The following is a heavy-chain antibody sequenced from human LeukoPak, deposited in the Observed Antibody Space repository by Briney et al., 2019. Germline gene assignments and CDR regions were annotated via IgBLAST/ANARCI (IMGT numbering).Heavy chain of an antibody. CDR1: GFTFSSYW. D-gene: IGHD6-19*01. CDR2: INSDGSST. Sequence: PGGSLRLSCAASGFTFSSYWMHWVRQAPGKGLVWVSRINSDGSSTNYADSVKGRFTISRDNAKNTLYLQMNSLRVEDTAVYYCATTPVAGPVDYEEYWGQGTLVTVSS. CDR3: ATTPVAGPVDYEEY. J-gene: IGHJ4*02. V-gene: IGHV3-74*01.